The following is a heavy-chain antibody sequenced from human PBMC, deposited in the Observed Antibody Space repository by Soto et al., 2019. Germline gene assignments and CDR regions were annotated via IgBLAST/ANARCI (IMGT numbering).Heavy chain of an antibody. J-gene: IGHJ4*02. CDR2: ISPRNGDT. Sequence: QVQLVQSRAEVKKPGASVKVSCKTSGYIFTDYHVHWVRQAPGQWLEWMGRISPRNGDTHYAQKFQGRVTMTRDTSTSSSYMEINILISIDTAIFFCVRDKLTRGIGYFASCGQGSLVTVS. D-gene: IGHD3-9*01. V-gene: IGHV1-2*06. CDR1: GYIFTDYH. CDR3: VRDKLTRGIGYFAS.